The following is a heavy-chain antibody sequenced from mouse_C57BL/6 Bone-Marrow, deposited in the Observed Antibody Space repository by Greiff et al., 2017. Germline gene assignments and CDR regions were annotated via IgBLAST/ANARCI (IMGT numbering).Heavy chain of an antibody. CDR3: ARWGYGSSPYYIDY. J-gene: IGHJ2*01. V-gene: IGHV1-9*01. CDR2: ILPGSGST. Sequence: VQLQQSGAELMKPGASVKLSCTATGYTFTGYWIEWVKQRPGHGLEWIGYILPGSGSTNYKEKFKGKATFTADTSTNTDYMQLRSLTTEGSVIYYWARWGYGSSPYYIDYWGQGTTRTVSS. D-gene: IGHD1-1*01. CDR1: GYTFTGYW.